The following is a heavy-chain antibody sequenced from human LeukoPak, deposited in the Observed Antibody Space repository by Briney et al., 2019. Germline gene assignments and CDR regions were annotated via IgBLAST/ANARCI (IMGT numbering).Heavy chain of an antibody. J-gene: IGHJ3*02. CDR2: IYYSGST. CDR3: ARDSSYRGAYCGGDCLHAFDI. CDR1: GGSISSYY. V-gene: IGHV4-59*01. D-gene: IGHD2-21*01. Sequence: SETLSLTCTVSGGSISSYYWSWIRQPPGKGLEWIGYIYYSGSTNCNPSLKSRVTISVDTSKNQFSLKLSSVTAADTAVYYCARDSSYRGAYCGGDCLHAFDIWGQGTMVTVPS.